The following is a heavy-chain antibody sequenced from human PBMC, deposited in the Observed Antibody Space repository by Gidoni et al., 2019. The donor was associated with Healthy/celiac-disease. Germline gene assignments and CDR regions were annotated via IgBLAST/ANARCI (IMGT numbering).Heavy chain of an antibody. CDR2: IYHSGST. CDR1: GYSISSGYY. J-gene: IGHJ4*02. V-gene: IGHV4-38-2*02. Sequence: QVQLQESGPGLVKPSATLSLTCTVSGYSISSGYYWGWIRQPPGKGLEWIGSIYHSGSTYYNPSLKRRVTISVDTSKNQFSLKLSSVTAADTAVYYCARDCSGGSCYDWGQGTLVTVSS. D-gene: IGHD2-15*01. CDR3: ARDCSGGSCYD.